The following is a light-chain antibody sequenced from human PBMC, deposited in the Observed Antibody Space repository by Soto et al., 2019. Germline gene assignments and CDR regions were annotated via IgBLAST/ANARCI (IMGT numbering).Light chain of an antibody. CDR2: WAS. CDR3: QQYYSTPLT. CDR1: QSVLYSSNNKNY. Sequence: DILMTQSPDSLAVSLGERATINWKSSQSVLYSSNNKNYLAWYQQKPGQPPKLLIYWASTRESGVPDRFSGSGSGTDFTLTISSLQAEDVAVYYCQQYYSTPLTFGGGTKVDNK. V-gene: IGKV4-1*01. J-gene: IGKJ4*01.